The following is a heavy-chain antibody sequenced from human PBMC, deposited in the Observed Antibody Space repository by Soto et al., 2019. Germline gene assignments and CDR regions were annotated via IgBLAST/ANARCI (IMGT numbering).Heavy chain of an antibody. D-gene: IGHD6-19*01. V-gene: IGHV1-46*01. J-gene: IGHJ4*02. CDR1: GYPFTSYY. Sequence: GGSVKVSFKASGYPFTSYYMHLVRQAPGQGLEWMGIINPSGGSTSYAQKFQGRVTMTRDTSTSTVYMELSSLRPEDTAVYYCARDRIAVDGTKKFDYWGQGTMVTVSS. CDR2: INPSGGST. CDR3: ARDRIAVDGTKKFDY.